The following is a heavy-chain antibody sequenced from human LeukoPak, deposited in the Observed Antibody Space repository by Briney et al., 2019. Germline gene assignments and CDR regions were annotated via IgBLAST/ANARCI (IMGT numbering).Heavy chain of an antibody. CDR2: IRYDGSDK. D-gene: IGHD4-23*01. V-gene: IGHV3-30*02. CDR3: AKGLRWYPFDI. CDR1: GFTFSTSG. Sequence: GGSLRLSCAASGFTFSTSGMHWVRQTPGKGLEWVTFIRYDGSDKYYADSVEGRFTISRDNSKNTLYLQMNSLRVEDTAVYYCAKGLRWYPFDIWGQGTMVTVSS. J-gene: IGHJ3*02.